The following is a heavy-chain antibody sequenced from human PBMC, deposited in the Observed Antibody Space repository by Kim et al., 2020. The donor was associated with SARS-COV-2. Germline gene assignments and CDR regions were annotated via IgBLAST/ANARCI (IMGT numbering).Heavy chain of an antibody. CDR1: SGSITSFY. CDR3: ARGGYDSSLSP. CDR2: IYHTGNT. V-gene: IGHV4-59*13. J-gene: IGHJ5*02. Sequence: SETLSLTCTVSSGSITSFYWSWIRQPPGKGLEWIAYIYHTGNTNYNPSLKSRVIILIDTSKNQFSLNLNSVTAADTAVYYCARGGYDSSLSPWGQGTLVT. D-gene: IGHD6-6*01.